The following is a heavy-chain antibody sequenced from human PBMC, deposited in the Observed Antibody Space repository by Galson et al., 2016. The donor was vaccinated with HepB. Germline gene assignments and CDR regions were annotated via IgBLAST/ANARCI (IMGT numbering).Heavy chain of an antibody. J-gene: IGHJ6*04. D-gene: IGHD2-2*03. Sequence: SLRLSCAASGFTFSGFWMSWVRQAPGKGLVWVSRINTDGSSTDYADSVKGRFTISRDNAKNTLYLQMNSLRAEDTAVYYCARGGVGYCTSTSCQDYYYHGMDVWGRGTAVTVSS. CDR3: ARGGVGYCTSTSCQDYYYHGMDV. CDR1: GFTFSGFW. CDR2: INTDGSST. V-gene: IGHV3-74*01.